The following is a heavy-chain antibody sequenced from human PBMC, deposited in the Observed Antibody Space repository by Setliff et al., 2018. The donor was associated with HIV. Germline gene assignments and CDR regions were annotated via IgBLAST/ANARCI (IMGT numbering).Heavy chain of an antibody. CDR2: IYYSGMT. CDR3: ARLIHTGLLYFDF. Sequence: SETLSLTCSVSGGSISSYYWSWIRQPPGKGLEWIGDIYYSGMTNYNPSLQSRVTISLDTSKNQFSLKLTSVTAADTAVYFCARLIHTGLLYFDFWGLGTLVTVSS. V-gene: IGHV4-59*08. CDR1: GGSISSYY. D-gene: IGHD2-8*02. J-gene: IGHJ4*02.